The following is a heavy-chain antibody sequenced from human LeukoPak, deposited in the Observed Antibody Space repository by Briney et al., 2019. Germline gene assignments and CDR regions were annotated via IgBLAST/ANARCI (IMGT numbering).Heavy chain of an antibody. V-gene: IGHV3-23*01. J-gene: IGHJ4*02. CDR2: ISGSGGST. D-gene: IGHD1-26*01. CDR3: ATLVGATLGYFYY. CDR1: GFTFSSYA. Sequence: GGSLRLSCATSGFTFSSYAMSWVRQAPGKGLDWVSSISGSGGSTYYADSVKGRFIISRDNSKNTLYLQVNSLRAEDTAVYYCATLVGATLGYFYYWGQGTLVTVSS.